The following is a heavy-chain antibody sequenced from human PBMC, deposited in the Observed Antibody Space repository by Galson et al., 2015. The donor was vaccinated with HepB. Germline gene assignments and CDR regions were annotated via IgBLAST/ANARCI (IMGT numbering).Heavy chain of an antibody. D-gene: IGHD1-7*01. CDR1: GDSVSSNSAA. CDR2: TYYRSKWYN. J-gene: IGHJ5*02. V-gene: IGHV6-1*01. Sequence: CAISGDSVSSNSAAWNWIRQSPSRGLEWLGRTYYRSKWYNDYAVSVKSRITINPDTSKNQSSLQLNSVTPEDTAVYYCARAARNGWITGTTGWFDPWGQGTLVTVSS. CDR3: ARAARNGWITGTTGWFDP.